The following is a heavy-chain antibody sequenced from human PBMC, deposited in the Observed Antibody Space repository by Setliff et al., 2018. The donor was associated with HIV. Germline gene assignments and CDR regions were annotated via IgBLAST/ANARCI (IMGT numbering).Heavy chain of an antibody. Sequence: PSETLSLTCAVSGFSISSGFFWGWVRQPPGKGLEWMGSIYQSGTTYYNPALKSRVTISVDTSKNQFSLRLTSVTAADTAVYFCARVETTVTSRLDYWGQGTQVTVSS. J-gene: IGHJ4*02. CDR3: ARVETTVTSRLDY. CDR2: IYQSGTT. V-gene: IGHV4-38-2*01. CDR1: GFSISSGFF. D-gene: IGHD4-17*01.